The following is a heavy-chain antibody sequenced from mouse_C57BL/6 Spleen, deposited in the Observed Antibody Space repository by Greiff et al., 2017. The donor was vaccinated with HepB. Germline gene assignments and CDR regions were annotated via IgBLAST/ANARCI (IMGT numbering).Heavy chain of an antibody. Sequence: EVNLVESGGGLVKPGGSLKLSCAASGFTFSDYGMHWVRQAPEKGLEWVAYISSGSSTIYYADTVKGRFTISRDNAKNNLFLQMTSLRSEDTAMYYCTREYVVYYEAWFAYWGQVTLVTVSA. CDR2: ISSGSSTI. D-gene: IGHD2-3*01. CDR3: TREYVVYYEAWFAY. J-gene: IGHJ3*01. V-gene: IGHV5-17*01. CDR1: GFTFSDYG.